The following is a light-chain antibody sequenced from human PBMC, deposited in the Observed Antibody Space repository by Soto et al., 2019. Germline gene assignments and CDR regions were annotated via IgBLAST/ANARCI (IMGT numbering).Light chain of an antibody. CDR1: QSVSSY. CDR2: DAS. V-gene: IGKV3-11*01. J-gene: IGKJ5*01. CDR3: QQRSNWPIT. Sequence: EIVLTQSPATLSLSPGERATLSCRASQSVSSYLAWYQQKPGQAPRLLIYDASNRATGIPARFSGSGSGTDFTHTISSLEPEDFAVYYCQQRSNWPITFGQGTRLEMK.